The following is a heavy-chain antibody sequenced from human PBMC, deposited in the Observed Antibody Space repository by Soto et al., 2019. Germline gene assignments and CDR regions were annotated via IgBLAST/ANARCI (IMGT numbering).Heavy chain of an antibody. J-gene: IGHJ3*02. V-gene: IGHV3-7*03. CDR3: ARVKRWLPKTGAFDI. CDR2: IKQDGSEK. CDR1: GFTFSSYW. D-gene: IGHD5-12*01. Sequence: EVQLVESGGGLVQPGGSLRLSCAASGFTFSSYWMSWVRQAPGKGLEWVANIKQDGSEKYYVDSVKGRFTISRDNAKNSLYLQMNRLRAGDTAVYYCARVKRWLPKTGAFDIWGQGTMVTVSS.